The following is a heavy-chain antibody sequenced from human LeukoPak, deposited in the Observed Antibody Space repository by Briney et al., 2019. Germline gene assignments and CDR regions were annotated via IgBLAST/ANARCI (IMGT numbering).Heavy chain of an antibody. CDR3: AKGLFSPTYYFDY. J-gene: IGHJ4*02. Sequence: GGSLRLSCAASGFTFSSYAMSWVRQAPGKGLEWVSIVSGSGGASYYADSVKGRFTISRDNSKNTLYLQMNSLRAEDTAICYCAKGLFSPTYYFDYWGQGTLVTVSS. CDR2: VSGSGGAS. CDR1: GFTFSSYA. V-gene: IGHV3-23*01.